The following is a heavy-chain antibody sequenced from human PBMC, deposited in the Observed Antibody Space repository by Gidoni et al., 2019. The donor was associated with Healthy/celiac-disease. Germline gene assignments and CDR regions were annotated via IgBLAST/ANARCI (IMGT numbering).Heavy chain of an antibody. Sequence: EVQLLESGGGLVQPGGSLRLSCAASGFTFSSYAMSWVRQAPGKGLEWVSAISGSGGSTYYADSVKGRFTISRDNSKNTLYLQMNSLRAEDTAVYYCAKGYATYYDILTGYPPLYWGQGTLVTVSS. CDR3: AKGYATYYDILTGYPPLY. CDR1: GFTFSSYA. CDR2: ISGSGGST. D-gene: IGHD3-9*01. V-gene: IGHV3-23*01. J-gene: IGHJ4*02.